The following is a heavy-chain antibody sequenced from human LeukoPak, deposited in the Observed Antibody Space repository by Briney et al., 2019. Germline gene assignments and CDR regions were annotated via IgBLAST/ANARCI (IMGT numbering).Heavy chain of an antibody. Sequence: PSETLSLTCTVSGGSISSYYWSWIRQPPGKGLEWIGYIYYSGSTNYNPSLKSRVTISVDTSKNQLSLKLSSVTAADTAVYYCARVGSYGQYYFDYWGQGTLVTVSS. CDR1: GGSISSYY. D-gene: IGHD5-18*01. CDR2: IYYSGST. J-gene: IGHJ4*02. CDR3: ARVGSYGQYYFDY. V-gene: IGHV4-59*01.